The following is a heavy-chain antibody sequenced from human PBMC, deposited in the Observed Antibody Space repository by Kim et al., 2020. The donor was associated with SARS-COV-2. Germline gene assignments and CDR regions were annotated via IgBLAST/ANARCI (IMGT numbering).Heavy chain of an antibody. CDR3: AREFFYDYVWGSYRAGDAFDI. CDR1: GYTFTSYA. CDR2: INAGNGNT. D-gene: IGHD3-16*02. Sequence: ASVKVSCKASGYTFTSYAMHWVRQAPGQRLEWMGWINAGNGNTKYSQKFQGRVTITRDTSASTAYMELSSLRSEDTAVYYCAREFFYDYVWGSYRAGDAFDIWGQGTMVTVSS. V-gene: IGHV1-3*01. J-gene: IGHJ3*02.